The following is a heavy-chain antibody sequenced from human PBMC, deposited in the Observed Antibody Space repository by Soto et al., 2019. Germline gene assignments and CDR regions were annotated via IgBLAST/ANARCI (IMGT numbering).Heavy chain of an antibody. J-gene: IGHJ4*02. CDR2: IDPSDSYT. CDR1: GYSFTSYW. V-gene: IGHV5-10-1*01. CDR3: VSAPTAGYSDDY. Sequence: GESLKISCKGSGYSFTSYWISWVRQMPGKGLEWMGRIDPSDSYTNYSPSFQGHVTISADKSISTAYLQWSSLKASDTAMYYCVSAPTAGYSDDYWGQGTLVTVSS. D-gene: IGHD3-9*01.